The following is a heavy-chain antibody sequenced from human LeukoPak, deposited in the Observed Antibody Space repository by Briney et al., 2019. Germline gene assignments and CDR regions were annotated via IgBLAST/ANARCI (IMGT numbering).Heavy chain of an antibody. Sequence: GGSLRLSCAASGFTFSSYSMNWVRQAPGKGLEWVSSISSSSSYIYYADSVKGRFTIYRDNAKNSLYLQMNSLRAEDTAVYYCARAEGSRYYFGYGGQGTLVTVSS. CDR3: ARAEGSRYYFGY. V-gene: IGHV3-21*01. J-gene: IGHJ4*02. CDR2: ISSSSSYI. CDR1: GFTFSSYS.